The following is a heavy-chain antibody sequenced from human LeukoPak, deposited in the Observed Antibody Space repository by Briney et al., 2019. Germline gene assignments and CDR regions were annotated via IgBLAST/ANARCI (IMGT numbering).Heavy chain of an antibody. Sequence: PSETLSLTCAVYGGSFSGYYWSWIRQPPGKGLEWIGEINHSGSTNYNPSLKSRVTISVDTSKNQFSLKLSSVTAADTAVYYCAREETRRLVLRTTHFDYWGQGTLVTVSS. CDR3: AREETRRLVLRTTHFDY. V-gene: IGHV4-34*01. J-gene: IGHJ4*02. CDR1: GGSFSGYY. CDR2: INHSGST. D-gene: IGHD6-19*01.